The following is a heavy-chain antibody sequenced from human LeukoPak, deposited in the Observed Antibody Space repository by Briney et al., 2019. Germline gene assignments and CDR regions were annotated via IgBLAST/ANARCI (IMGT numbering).Heavy chain of an antibody. CDR1: GFTFSSYW. D-gene: IGHD4-23*01. CDR2: IKQDGSEK. Sequence: GGSLRLSCAASGFTFSSYWMIWVRQAPGKGLEWVANIKQDGSEKYYVDSVKGRFTISRDNAKNSLYLLMNSLRAEDTAVYSCARGPPSIYGGVNWYFDLWGRGTLVTVSS. CDR3: ARGPPSIYGGVNWYFDL. V-gene: IGHV3-7*04. J-gene: IGHJ2*01.